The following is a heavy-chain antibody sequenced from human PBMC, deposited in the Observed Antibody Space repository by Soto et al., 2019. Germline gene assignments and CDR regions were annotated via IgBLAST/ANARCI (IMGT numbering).Heavy chain of an antibody. CDR2: IIPIFGTA. CDR1: GGTFSSYA. V-gene: IGHV1-69*01. CDR3: AREEGDIVANGSYFDE. D-gene: IGHD5-12*01. J-gene: IGHJ4*02. Sequence: ASVKLSCKSSGGTFSSYAISWVRQAPGQGLEWMGGIIPIFGTANYAQKFQGRVTITADESTSTAYMELSSLRSEDTAEYYCAREEGDIVANGSYFDEWGKGTLVTVSS.